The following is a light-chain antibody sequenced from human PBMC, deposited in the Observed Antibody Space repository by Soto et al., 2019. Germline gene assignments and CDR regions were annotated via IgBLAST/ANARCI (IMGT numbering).Light chain of an antibody. CDR2: KAS. CDR3: QHYNSYSEA. V-gene: IGKV1-5*03. J-gene: IGKJ1*01. Sequence: IQRTQSPSSLSASVGDRVTLTCRTSQSINNYLNWYEQKPGKAPKLLSYKASTLKSGVPSRFSGSGSGTEFTLTISSLQPDDFATYYCQHYNSYSEAFGQGTKVDIK. CDR1: QSINNY.